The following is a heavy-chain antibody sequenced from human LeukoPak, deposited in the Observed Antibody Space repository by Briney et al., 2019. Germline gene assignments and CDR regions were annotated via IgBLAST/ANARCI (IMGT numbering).Heavy chain of an antibody. V-gene: IGHV3-30*02. D-gene: IGHD5-18*01. Sequence: GGSLRLSCAASGFTFASYGMHWVRQAPGKGLEWVAFIQYDGNKQYYADSVKGRFTISRDNSKKTIYLQMTRLRGEDTAVYSCTKDIRRGDNFGYDQFAYWGQGTLVTVSS. CDR1: GFTFASYG. CDR2: IQYDGNKQ. CDR3: TKDIRRGDNFGYDQFAY. J-gene: IGHJ4*02.